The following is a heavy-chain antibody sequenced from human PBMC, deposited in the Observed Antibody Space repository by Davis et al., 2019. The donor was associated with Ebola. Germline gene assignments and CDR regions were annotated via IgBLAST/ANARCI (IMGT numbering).Heavy chain of an antibody. V-gene: IGHV4-59*10. CDR1: GGSFSGYY. D-gene: IGHD1-1*01. CDR3: ARVTTGTTYNY. J-gene: IGHJ4*02. Sequence: PSETLSLTCAVYGGSFSGYYWSWIRQPPGKGLEWIGRIYTSGSTNYSPSLKSRVTMSVDTSKNQFSLKLSSVTAADTAVYYCARVTTGTTYNYWGQGTLVTVSS. CDR2: IYTSGST.